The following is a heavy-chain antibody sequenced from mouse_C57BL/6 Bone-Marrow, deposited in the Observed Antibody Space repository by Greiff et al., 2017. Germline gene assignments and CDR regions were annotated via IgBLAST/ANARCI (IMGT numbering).Heavy chain of an antibody. Sequence: VQVVESGPGLVAPSQSLSITCTVSGFSFTSYGVHWVRQPPGKGLEWLVVIWSDGSTTYNSALQSRLSISTNNSKSHVFLKMNSLQTDDTAMYYWARGCGSSSYAMDYWGQGTSVTVAS. V-gene: IGHV2-6*03. CDR2: IWSDGST. CDR1: GFSFTSYG. CDR3: ARGCGSSSYAMDY. J-gene: IGHJ4*01. D-gene: IGHD1-1*01.